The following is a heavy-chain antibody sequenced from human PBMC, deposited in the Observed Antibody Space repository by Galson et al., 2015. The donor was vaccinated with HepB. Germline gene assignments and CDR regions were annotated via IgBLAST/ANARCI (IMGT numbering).Heavy chain of an antibody. CDR2: VNAGGGA. CDR1: GFAFSSYA. CDR3: ARDNNWGPDY. V-gene: IGHV3-23*01. J-gene: IGHJ4*02. Sequence: SLRLSCAASGFAFSSYAMIWVRQAPGKGLEWVSAVNAGGGAFYADSVKGRFTISRDNSKNTLSLQMNSLGAEDTAVYYCARDNNWGPDYWGQGTLVTVSS. D-gene: IGHD7-27*01.